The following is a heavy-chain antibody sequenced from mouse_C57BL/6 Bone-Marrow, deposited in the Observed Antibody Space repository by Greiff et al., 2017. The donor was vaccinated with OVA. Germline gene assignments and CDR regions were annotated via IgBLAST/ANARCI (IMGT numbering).Heavy chain of an antibody. J-gene: IGHJ2*01. D-gene: IGHD3-1*01. V-gene: IGHV1-50*01. CDR2: IDPSDSYT. Sequence: QVQLQQSGAELARPGASVKLSCKASGYTFTSYGISWVKQSTGQGLEWIGEIDPSDSYTNYNQKFKGKATLTVDTSSSTAYMQLSSLTSEDSAVYYCARKGLNFDYWGQGTTLTVSS. CDR1: GYTFTSYG. CDR3: ARKGLNFDY.